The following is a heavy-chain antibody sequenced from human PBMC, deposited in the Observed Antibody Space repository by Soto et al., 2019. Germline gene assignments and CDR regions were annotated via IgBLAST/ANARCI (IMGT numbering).Heavy chain of an antibody. D-gene: IGHD2-15*01. J-gene: IGHJ3*02. V-gene: IGHV3-21*01. CDR3: ARGLVVVAATSSLGAFDI. CDR2: ISSSSSYI. CDR1: GFTFRSYS. Sequence: PGGSLGLSCAASGFTFRSYSMNWVRQAPGKGLEWVSSISSSSSYIYYADSVKGRFTISRDNAKNSLYLQMNSLRAEDTAVYYCARGLVVVAATSSLGAFDIWGQGTMVTVSS.